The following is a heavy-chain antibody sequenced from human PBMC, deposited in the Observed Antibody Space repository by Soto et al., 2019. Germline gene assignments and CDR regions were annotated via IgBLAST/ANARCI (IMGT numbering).Heavy chain of an antibody. CDR1: GYTFTSYG. Sequence: QVQLVQSGAEVKKPGASVKVSCKASGYTFTSYGISWVRQAPGQGLEWMGWISAYNGNTNYAQKLQGRVTMTTDTSTSTAYMELRSLRSDDTAVYYCARDLLGYCISTSCPNPLEDYWGQGTLVTVSS. J-gene: IGHJ4*02. V-gene: IGHV1-18*01. D-gene: IGHD2-2*01. CDR2: ISAYNGNT. CDR3: ARDLLGYCISTSCPNPLEDY.